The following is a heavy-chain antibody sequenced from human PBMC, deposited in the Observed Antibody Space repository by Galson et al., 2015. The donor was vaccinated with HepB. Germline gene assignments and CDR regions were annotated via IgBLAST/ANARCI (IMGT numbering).Heavy chain of an antibody. CDR3: ARRPESSGYRSGAFDI. D-gene: IGHD3-22*01. CDR1: GYTFTGYY. Sequence: SVKVSCKASGYTFTGYYINWVRQAPGQGLEWMGGINPNSGATKYAQKFQGWVTMTKDTSTSTAYMELSTVDTAVYYCARRPESSGYRSGAFDIWGQGTMVTVSS. CDR2: INPNSGAT. V-gene: IGHV1-2*04. J-gene: IGHJ3*02.